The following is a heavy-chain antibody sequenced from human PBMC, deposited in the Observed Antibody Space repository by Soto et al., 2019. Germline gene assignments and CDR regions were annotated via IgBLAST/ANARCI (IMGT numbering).Heavy chain of an antibody. Sequence: GGSLRLSCAASGFTFSSYAMHWVRQAPGKGLEWVAVISYDGSNKYYADSVKGRFTISRDNSKNTLYLQMNSLRAEDTAVYYCARVSRRGYSGRSDYWGQGTLVTVSS. CDR1: GFTFSSYA. CDR2: ISYDGSNK. CDR3: ARVSRRGYSGRSDY. D-gene: IGHD5-12*01. V-gene: IGHV3-30-3*01. J-gene: IGHJ4*02.